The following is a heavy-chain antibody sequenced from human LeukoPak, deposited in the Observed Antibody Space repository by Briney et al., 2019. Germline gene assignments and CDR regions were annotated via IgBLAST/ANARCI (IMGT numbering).Heavy chain of an antibody. CDR2: IYSRGSA. V-gene: IGHV4-30-4*08. CDR3: AREYGQQPPDY. CDR1: GGSVSSGDYY. Sequence: KPSETLSLTCTVSGGSVSSGDYYWTWIRQPPGKGLEWIGYIYSRGSAYSAPSLKNRVTISVDTSKNQFSLKLSSVTAADTAVYYCAREYGQQPPDYWGQGTLVTVSS. J-gene: IGHJ4*02. D-gene: IGHD6-13*01.